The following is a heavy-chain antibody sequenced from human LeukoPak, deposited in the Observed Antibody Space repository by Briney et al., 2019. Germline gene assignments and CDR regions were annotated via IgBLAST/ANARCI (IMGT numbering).Heavy chain of an antibody. V-gene: IGHV1-24*01. CDR1: GYTLTELS. D-gene: IGHD4-17*01. CDR2: FDPEDGET. CDR3: ATLIPTVTVFDY. Sequence: ASVKVSCKVSGYTLTELSMHWVRQAPGKGLEGMGGFDPEDGETIYAQKFQGRVTMTEDTSTDTAYMELSSLRSEDTAVYYCATLIPTVTVFDYWGQGTLVTVSS. J-gene: IGHJ4*02.